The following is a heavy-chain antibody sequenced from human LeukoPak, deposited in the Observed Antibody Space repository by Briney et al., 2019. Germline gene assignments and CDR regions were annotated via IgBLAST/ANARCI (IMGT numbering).Heavy chain of an antibody. CDR2: LYRGSDT. Sequence: GGSLRLSCAASGFTVSTNYMNWVRQAPGKGLEWVSILYRGSDTYYADSVQGRFTISRDSSTNILSIQMNNLRAEDTAVYYCARVGDHFHWYLDLWGRGTLVTVSS. V-gene: IGHV3-53*01. D-gene: IGHD3-10*01. CDR1: GFTVSTNY. CDR3: ARVGDHFHWYLDL. J-gene: IGHJ2*01.